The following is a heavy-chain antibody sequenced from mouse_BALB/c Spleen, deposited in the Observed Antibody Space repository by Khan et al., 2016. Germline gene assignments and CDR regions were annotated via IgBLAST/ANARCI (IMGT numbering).Heavy chain of an antibody. J-gene: IGHJ4*01. V-gene: IGHV1-7*01. CDR1: GYTFSSHW. CDR3: TRVYSRYAMDY. Sequence: QVQLQQSGAELAKPGASVKMSCKASGYTFSSHWMHWIKQRPGQGLEWIGYINPSSGYTEYSQKFKDKATLTADKSTSTAYMQLSSLTSDDSAIYYCTRVYSRYAMDYWGQGTSVTVSS. D-gene: IGHD1-1*01. CDR2: INPSSGYT.